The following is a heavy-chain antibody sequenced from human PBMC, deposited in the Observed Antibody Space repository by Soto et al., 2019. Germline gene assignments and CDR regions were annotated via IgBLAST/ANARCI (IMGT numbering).Heavy chain of an antibody. V-gene: IGHV4-30-2*01. D-gene: IGHD2-15*01. Sequence: QLQLQESGSGLVKPSQTLSLTCAVSGGSISSGGYSWSWIRQPPGKGLERIGYIYHSGSTYYNPSLKSRVIISVDRSKNQISLKLSSVTAADTAVYYCARVDIVVVVAATEGAFDIWGQGTMVTVSS. CDR1: GGSISSGGYS. CDR3: ARVDIVVVVAATEGAFDI. J-gene: IGHJ3*02. CDR2: IYHSGST.